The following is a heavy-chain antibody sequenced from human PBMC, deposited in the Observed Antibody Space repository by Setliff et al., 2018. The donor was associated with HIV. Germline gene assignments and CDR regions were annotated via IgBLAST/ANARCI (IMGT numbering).Heavy chain of an antibody. V-gene: IGHV4-39*01. CDR3: VNSGYDGDYYYYYMDV. CDR1: GASISSGNYY. J-gene: IGHJ6*03. CDR2: LYDTGRT. Sequence: SETLSLTCTVSGASISSGNYYWGWIRQAPAKGLEWIGTLYDTGRTYYNPPLKSRVSIFVDTTKNEFSLNLRSVTAADTAVYFCVNSGYDGDYYYYYMDVWGKGTTVTAP. D-gene: IGHD5-12*01.